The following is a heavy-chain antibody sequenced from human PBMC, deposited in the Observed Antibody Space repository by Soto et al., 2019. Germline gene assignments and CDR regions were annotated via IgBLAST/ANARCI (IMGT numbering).Heavy chain of an antibody. V-gene: IGHV4-31*03. J-gene: IGHJ5*02. CDR1: GGSISSGGYY. CDR2: IYYSGST. Sequence: SETLSLTCTVSGGSISSGGYYWSWIRQHPGKGLEWIGYIYYSGSTYYNPSLRSRVTISVDTSKNQSSLKLSSVTAADTAVYYCARRKIRSSTVDPWGQGTLVTVSS. D-gene: IGHD2-2*01. CDR3: ARRKIRSSTVDP.